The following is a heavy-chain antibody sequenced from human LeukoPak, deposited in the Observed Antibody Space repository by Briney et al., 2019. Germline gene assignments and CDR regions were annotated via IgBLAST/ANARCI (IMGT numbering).Heavy chain of an antibody. J-gene: IGHJ5*02. CDR1: GYIFTGYY. D-gene: IGHD3-22*01. Sequence: ASVKVSCKASGYIFTGYYMHWVRQAPGQGLEWMGWINPNSGGTNYAHKFQGRVTMTRDTSISTAYMELSRLRSDDTAVYYCARERAYYYESSGYREIYNWFHPWGQGTLVTVSS. V-gene: IGHV1-2*07. CDR3: ARERAYYYESSGYREIYNWFHP. CDR2: INPNSGGT.